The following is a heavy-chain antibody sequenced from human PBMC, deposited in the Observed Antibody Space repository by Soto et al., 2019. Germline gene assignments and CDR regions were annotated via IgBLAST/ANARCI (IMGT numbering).Heavy chain of an antibody. D-gene: IGHD3-10*01. V-gene: IGHV2-5*02. Sequence: QSTLRESGPILVKPTQTLTLTCTFSGFSLTTTGVGVGWFRQPPGRALEWLALIYWADDKRYSPSLKNRLTIDKDTSKNQVVLTISNMEPVDTATYYCAHGEFDGIREVIRWFDPWGQGTLVTVSS. CDR2: IYWADDK. CDR3: AHGEFDGIREVIRWFDP. J-gene: IGHJ5*01. CDR1: GFSLTTTGVG.